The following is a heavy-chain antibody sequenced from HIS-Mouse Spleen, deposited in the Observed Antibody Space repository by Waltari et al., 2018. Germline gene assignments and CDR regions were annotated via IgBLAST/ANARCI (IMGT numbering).Heavy chain of an antibody. CDR3: ARSPYYDFWSGYSDNWFDP. Sequence: QMQLQESGPGLVTPSQTLSLTGTVLGGSIRSRGYYWSRMRQPPGQGLEWIGYIYYSWSTYYNPSLKSRVNISVDTSKNQFSLKLSSVTAADTVVYYCARSPYYDFWSGYSDNWFDPWGQGTLVTVSS. D-gene: IGHD3-3*01. J-gene: IGHJ5*02. CDR2: IYYSWST. V-gene: IGHV4-31*03. CDR1: GGSIRSRGYY.